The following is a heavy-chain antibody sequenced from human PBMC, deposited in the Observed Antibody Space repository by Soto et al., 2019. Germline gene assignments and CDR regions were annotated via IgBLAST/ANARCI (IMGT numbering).Heavy chain of an antibody. CDR1: SDSISNNSHY. Sequence: PSDTLSLTCTVSSDSISNNSHYWGWIRQPPGKGLESIANIYYDGNTYYNPSLKSRVTISVDTSKNQFSLKLSSVTAADTAVYYCARHSSSSFYYYDLDVWGLGTTVS. V-gene: IGHV4-39*01. D-gene: IGHD6-6*01. J-gene: IGHJ6*02. CDR3: ARHSSSSFYYYDLDV. CDR2: IYYDGNT.